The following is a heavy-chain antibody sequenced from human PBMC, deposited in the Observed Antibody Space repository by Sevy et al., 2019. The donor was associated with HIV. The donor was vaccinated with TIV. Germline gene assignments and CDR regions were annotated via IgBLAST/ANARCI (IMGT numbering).Heavy chain of an antibody. V-gene: IGHV3-13*05. J-gene: IGHJ6*02. CDR3: ARSGGYSYNGMDV. Sequence: GGSLRLSCAASGFTFSSYDMHWVRQVTGKGLEWVSVIGSSGDPYYPGSVKGRFTISRENAKNSVYLQMSSLRAGDTAVYYCARSGGYSYNGMDVWGQGTTVTVSS. CDR2: IGSSGDP. CDR1: GFTFSSYD. D-gene: IGHD5-12*01.